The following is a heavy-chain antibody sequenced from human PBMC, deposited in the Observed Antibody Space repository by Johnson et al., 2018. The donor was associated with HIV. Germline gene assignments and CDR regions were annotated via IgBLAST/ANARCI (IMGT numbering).Heavy chain of an antibody. Sequence: EVQLVESGGGVVQPGGSLRLSCAASGFTFRRYDMHWVRQAPGKGLEYVSGITNGGSTYSADSVKGRFTISRDNSRNTLYLQMGSLRPEDMAVYYCARASALDIWGQGTMVTVSS. J-gene: IGHJ3*02. CDR2: ITNGGST. V-gene: IGHV3-64*07. CDR3: ARASALDI. CDR1: GFTFRRYD.